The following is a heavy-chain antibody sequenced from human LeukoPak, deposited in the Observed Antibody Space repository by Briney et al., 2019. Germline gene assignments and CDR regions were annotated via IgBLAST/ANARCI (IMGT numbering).Heavy chain of an antibody. V-gene: IGHV1-2*04. Sequence: ASVKVSCKASGYTFTGYYMHWVRQAPGRGLEWMGWINPNSGGTNYAQKFQGWVTMTRDTSISTAYMELSRLRSDDTAVYYCAIFTYVWGSSNWGQGTLVTVSS. D-gene: IGHD3-16*01. CDR3: AIFTYVWGSSN. CDR2: INPNSGGT. CDR1: GYTFTGYY. J-gene: IGHJ4*02.